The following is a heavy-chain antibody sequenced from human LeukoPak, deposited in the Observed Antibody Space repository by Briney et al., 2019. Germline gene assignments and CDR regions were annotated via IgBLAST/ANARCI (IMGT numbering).Heavy chain of an antibody. D-gene: IGHD3-22*01. CDR3: AKAQYYYDSSAPCDY. J-gene: IGHJ4*02. V-gene: IGHV3-30*18. CDR1: GFTFSSYG. CDR2: ISYDGSNK. Sequence: GGSLRLSCAASGFTFSSYGMHWVRQAPGKGLEWVAVISYDGSNKYYADSVKGRFTISRDNSKNTLYLQMNSLRAEDTAVYYCAKAQYYYDSSAPCDYWGQGTLVTVSS.